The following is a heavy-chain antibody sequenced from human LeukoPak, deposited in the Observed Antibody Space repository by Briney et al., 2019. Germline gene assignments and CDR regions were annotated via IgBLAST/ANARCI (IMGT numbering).Heavy chain of an antibody. V-gene: IGHV4-39*07. CDR2: IYYSGST. J-gene: IGHJ4*02. CDR1: GGSISSSSYY. CDR3: ATSFGPVIAAAGTGAD. D-gene: IGHD6-13*01. Sequence: PSETLSLTCTVSGGSISSSSYYWGWIRQPPVKGLEWIGSIYYSGSTYYNPSLKSRVTISVDTSKNQFSLKLSSVTAADTAVYYCATSFGPVIAAAGTGADWGQGTLVTVSS.